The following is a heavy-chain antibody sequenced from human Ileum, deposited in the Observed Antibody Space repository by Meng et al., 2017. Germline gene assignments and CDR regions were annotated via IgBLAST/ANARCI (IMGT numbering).Heavy chain of an antibody. CDR3: ATDGPDHDIDN. CDR1: GFTFKFYG. V-gene: IGHV3-30*02. D-gene: IGHD1-1*01. Sequence: VERGESGGGVAKPGSSLGLSCAAFGFTFKFYGMHWVRQAPGKGLEWVAFIHNDENAPFYADSVKGRFTISRDNSKNTLYLQLNSLRAEDTAVYYCATDGPDHDIDNWGQGTVVTVSS. CDR2: IHNDENAP. J-gene: IGHJ4*02.